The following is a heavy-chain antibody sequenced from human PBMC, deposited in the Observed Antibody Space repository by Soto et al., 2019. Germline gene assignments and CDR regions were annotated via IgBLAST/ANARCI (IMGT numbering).Heavy chain of an antibody. CDR1: GGSVSGGTHY. CDR2: IYNSGST. V-gene: IGHV4-61*01. J-gene: IGHJ2*01. Sequence: QAQLQESGPGPVKPSETLSLTCTVSGGSVSGGTHYWSWIRQPPGKGLEWIGYIYNSGSTNYNPAFKSRDTILVDMSNNQISLKLSAVTAAATAVYYCARRYRTRWYWFDLCGRGTLVTVSS. CDR3: ARRYRTRWYWFDL. D-gene: IGHD6-13*01.